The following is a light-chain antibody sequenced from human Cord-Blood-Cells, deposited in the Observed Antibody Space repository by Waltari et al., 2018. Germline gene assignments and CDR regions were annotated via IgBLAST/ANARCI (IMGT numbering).Light chain of an antibody. CDR2: ASS. Sequence: DIQMTQSPSSLSACHGDRVTITFRLSQSIRSYLNCYHQKAGKAPKPLIYASSSLQSGVPSKCCSSGSAADYTLTISSLLPEDFATYYCQQSYSTTWTFGQGTKVEIK. V-gene: IGKV1-39*01. CDR1: QSIRSY. CDR3: QQSYSTTWT. J-gene: IGKJ1*01.